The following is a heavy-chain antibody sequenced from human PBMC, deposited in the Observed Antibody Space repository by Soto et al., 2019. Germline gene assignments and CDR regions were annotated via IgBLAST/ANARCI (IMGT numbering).Heavy chain of an antibody. D-gene: IGHD4-17*01. V-gene: IGHV3-74*03. CDR3: ARDQTTGDWFDA. Sequence: EVQLVESGGGLVQPGGSLRLSCGASGFDFNNYWMHWVRQDPGKGLVWVSRINGDGSDTKYADSVKGRFTISRDNAKKTVYLQMNSLRAEDTAVYYCARDQTTGDWFDAWGHGTLVTVSS. CDR2: INGDGSDT. J-gene: IGHJ5*01. CDR1: GFDFNNYW.